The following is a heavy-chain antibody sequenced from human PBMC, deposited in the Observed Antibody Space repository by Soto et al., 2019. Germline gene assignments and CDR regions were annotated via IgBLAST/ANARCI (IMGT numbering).Heavy chain of an antibody. Sequence: QVQLEESGGGIVQPGGSLRLSCVASGFSFGNHGMHWVRQARGKGLEWVALISFDDSNKKYADSVKGRFTISRDNSRNMLFLQVNCLRPDDTAVYYCVSTGPDWGQGTQVIVSS. CDR3: VSTGPD. CDR2: ISFDDSNK. CDR1: GFSFGNHG. J-gene: IGHJ4*02. V-gene: IGHV3-30*03. D-gene: IGHD3-10*01.